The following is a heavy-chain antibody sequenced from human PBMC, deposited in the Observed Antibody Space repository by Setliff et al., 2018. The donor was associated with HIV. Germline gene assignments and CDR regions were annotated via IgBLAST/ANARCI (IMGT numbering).Heavy chain of an antibody. CDR3: ARGALLAVFDFDH. J-gene: IGHJ4*01. D-gene: IGHD3-10*01. V-gene: IGHV1-3*01. CDR1: GYTFTNYA. Sequence: ASVKVSCKASGYTFTNYAIHWVRQAPGQSLEWMGWINVGKGDTKYSQEFQGRISITTDTSASTGYMELSSLRSDDTAVYFCARGALLAVFDFDHWGHGTLVTVSS. CDR2: INVGKGDT.